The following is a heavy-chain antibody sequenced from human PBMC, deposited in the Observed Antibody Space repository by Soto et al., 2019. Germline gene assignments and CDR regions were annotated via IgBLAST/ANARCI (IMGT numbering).Heavy chain of an antibody. CDR3: AKDRVQLWFPFHY. CDR2: ISGSGDIT. Sequence: EVQLLESGGGLVQPGGSLRLSCAASGFIFSSYAMIWVRRAPGKGLEWVAVISGSGDITNYADSVKGRFTISRDNSKNTLHLQMNSLRAEDTAVYYCAKDRVQLWFPFHYWGQGTLVTVSS. D-gene: IGHD5-18*01. V-gene: IGHV3-23*01. CDR1: GFIFSSYA. J-gene: IGHJ4*02.